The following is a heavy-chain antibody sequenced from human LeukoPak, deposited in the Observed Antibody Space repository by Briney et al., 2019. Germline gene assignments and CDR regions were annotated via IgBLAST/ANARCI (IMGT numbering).Heavy chain of an antibody. CDR3: TRDPGPGYYYDSEDY. V-gene: IGHV3-49*04. Sequence: GGSLRLTCTASGFTFGDYAMSWVRQAPGKGLEWVGFIRSKAYGGTTEYAASVKGRFTISRDDSKSIAYLQMNSLKTEDTAVYYCTRDPGPGYYYDSEDYWVQGTLVTVSS. D-gene: IGHD3-22*01. CDR1: GFTFGDYA. CDR2: IRSKAYGGTT. J-gene: IGHJ4*02.